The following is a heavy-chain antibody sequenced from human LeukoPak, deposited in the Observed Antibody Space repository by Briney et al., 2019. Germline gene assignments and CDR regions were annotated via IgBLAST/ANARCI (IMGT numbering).Heavy chain of an antibody. CDR1: GVSISSYY. CDR3: ARDLAWLGPENDAFDI. CDR2: IYTSGST. D-gene: IGHD5-12*01. V-gene: IGHV4-4*07. Sequence: SETLSLTCTVSGVSISSYYWSWIRQPAGKGLEWIGRIYTSGSTNYNPSLKSRVTMSVDTSKNQFSLKLSSVTAADTAVYHCARDLAWLGPENDAFDIWGQGTMVTVSS. J-gene: IGHJ3*02.